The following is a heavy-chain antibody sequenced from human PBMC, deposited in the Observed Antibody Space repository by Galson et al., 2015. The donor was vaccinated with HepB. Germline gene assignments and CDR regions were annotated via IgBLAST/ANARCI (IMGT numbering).Heavy chain of an antibody. CDR2: IKSKTDGGTT. CDR3: TTDWVLTDAFDI. D-gene: IGHD1-1*01. J-gene: IGHJ3*02. Sequence: SLRLSCAASRFTFSNAWMSWVRQAPGKGLEWVGRIKSKTDGGTTDYAAPVKGRFTISRDDSKNTLYLQMNSLKTEDTAVYYCTTDWVLTDAFDIWGQGTMVTVSS. CDR1: RFTFSNAW. V-gene: IGHV3-15*01.